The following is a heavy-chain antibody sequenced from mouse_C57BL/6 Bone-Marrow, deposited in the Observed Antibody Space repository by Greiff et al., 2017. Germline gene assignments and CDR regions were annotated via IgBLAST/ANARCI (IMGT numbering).Heavy chain of an antibody. CDR3: ARSLYDYDSYYYAMDY. D-gene: IGHD2-4*01. CDR2: IRNKANGYTT. V-gene: IGHV7-3*01. Sequence: EVHLVESGGGLVQPGGSLSLSCAASGFTFTDYYMSWVRQPPGKALEWLGFIRNKANGYTTEYSASVKGRFTISRDNSQSILYLQMNALRAEDSATYYCARSLYDYDSYYYAMDYWGQGTSVTVSS. CDR1: GFTFTDYY. J-gene: IGHJ4*01.